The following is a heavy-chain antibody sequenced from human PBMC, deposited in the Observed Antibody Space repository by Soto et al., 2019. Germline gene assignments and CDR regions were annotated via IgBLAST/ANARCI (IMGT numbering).Heavy chain of an antibody. D-gene: IGHD6-19*01. CDR1: GGSISSSSYY. CDR2: IYYSGST. V-gene: IGHV4-39*01. Sequence: QLQLQESGPGLVKPSETLSLTCTVSGGSISSSSYYWGWIRQPPGKGLEWIGRIYYSGSTYYNPSLKSRVTISVDTSKNQFSLKLSSVTAADTAVYYCARRRYSSGWYYFDYWGQGTLVTVSS. J-gene: IGHJ4*02. CDR3: ARRRYSSGWYYFDY.